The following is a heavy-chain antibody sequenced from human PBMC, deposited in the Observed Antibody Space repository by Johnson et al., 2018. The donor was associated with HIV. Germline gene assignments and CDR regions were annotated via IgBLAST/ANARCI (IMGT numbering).Heavy chain of an antibody. CDR3: ARDFPSPLDAFDI. J-gene: IGHJ3*02. CDR1: GFTFSSYA. V-gene: IGHV3-30*04. CDR2: ISYDGSNK. Sequence: QVQLVESGGGVVQPGRSLRLSCAASGFTFSSYAMHWVRQAPGKGLEWVAVISYDGSNKYYTDSVKGRFTISRDNSKNMLCLQMNSLRAEDPAVYYCARDFPSPLDAFDIWGQGKMVTVSS.